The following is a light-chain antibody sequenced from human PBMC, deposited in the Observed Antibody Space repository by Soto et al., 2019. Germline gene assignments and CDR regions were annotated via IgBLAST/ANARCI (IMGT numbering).Light chain of an antibody. CDR2: AAS. V-gene: IGKV3-20*01. Sequence: EIVFTQSPGPLSLSPGERATLSCRASQSVMSSYLVWYQQNPGQAPRLLIYAASTRATGIPDRFSGSGSGTDFTLTISRLEPEDFAVYYCHQYGTSPRTFGGGTKVEIK. CDR3: HQYGTSPRT. CDR1: QSVMSSY. J-gene: IGKJ4*01.